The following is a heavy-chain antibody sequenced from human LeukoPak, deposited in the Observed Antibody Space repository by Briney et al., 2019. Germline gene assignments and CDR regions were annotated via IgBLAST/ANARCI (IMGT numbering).Heavy chain of an antibody. CDR1: GGSISSSSYY. CDR2: IYYSGST. D-gene: IGHD3-3*01. J-gene: IGHJ5*02. V-gene: IGHV4-39*07. CDR3: ARSYYDFWSGYSLNWFDP. Sequence: SETLSLTCTVSGGSISSSSYYWGWIRQPPGKGLEWIGSIYYSGSTYYNPSLKSRVTISVDTSKNQFSLKLSSVTAADTAVYYCARSYYDFWSGYSLNWFDPWGQGTLVTVSS.